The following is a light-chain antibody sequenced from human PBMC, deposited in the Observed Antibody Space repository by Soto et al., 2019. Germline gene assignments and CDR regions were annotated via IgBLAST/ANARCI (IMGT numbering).Light chain of an antibody. Sequence: EVGMPRCRAKGPVCPGESARFCGRASQSVGSNLAWYQQKPGQAPSLLIYGASTRATGIPARFSGSGSGTEFTLTISSLQSEDLAVYYCQQYNNLPRTFGQGTKVDIK. CDR1: QSVGSN. CDR2: GAS. CDR3: QQYNNLPRT. J-gene: IGKJ1*01. V-gene: IGKV3-15*01.